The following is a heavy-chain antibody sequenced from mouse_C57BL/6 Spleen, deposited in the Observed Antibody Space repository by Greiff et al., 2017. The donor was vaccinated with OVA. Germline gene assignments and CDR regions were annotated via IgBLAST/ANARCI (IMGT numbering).Heavy chain of an antibody. CDR2: IWRGGST. V-gene: IGHV2-5*01. J-gene: IGHJ4*01. CDR3: AKEGAMDY. Sequence: VQLQQSGPGLVQPSQSLSITCTVPGLSLPSYGVPWVRQSTGKGLEWLGVIWRGGSTDYNAAFMSRLSITKDNSKSQVFYKMNSLQAEDTAIYYCAKEGAMDYWGQGTSVTVSA. CDR1: GLSLPSYG.